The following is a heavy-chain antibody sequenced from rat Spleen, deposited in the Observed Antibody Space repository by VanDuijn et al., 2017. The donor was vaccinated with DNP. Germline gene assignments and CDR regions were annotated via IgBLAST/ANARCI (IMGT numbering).Heavy chain of an antibody. CDR1: GYSISSNY. V-gene: IGHV3-1*01. D-gene: IGHD1-11*01. Sequence: EVQLQESGPGLVKPSQSLSLTCSVTGYSISSNYWGWIRKFPGNKMEWMGYISYSGTTRYNPSLKSRASITRDTSKNHFFLQLNSVTPENTAIYYCARGPNYGGYLDYFDYWGQGVMVTVSS. J-gene: IGHJ2*01. CDR2: ISYSGTT. CDR3: ARGPNYGGYLDYFDY.